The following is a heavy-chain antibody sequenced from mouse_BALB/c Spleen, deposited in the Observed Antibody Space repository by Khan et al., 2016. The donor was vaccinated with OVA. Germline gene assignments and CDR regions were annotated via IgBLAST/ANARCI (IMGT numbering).Heavy chain of an antibody. CDR3: ARGNYYGSNSWFAY. Sequence: EVQLQQSGPELVKPGASMKISCKASGYSFTDYTMNWVKQSHGKTLEWIGLINPYNGFTSYNQKFKGKATLTVDKSSSTAYMELLSLTSEDSAVYYCARGNYYGSNSWFAYWGQGTLVTVSA. V-gene: IGHV1-18*01. J-gene: IGHJ3*01. D-gene: IGHD1-1*01. CDR1: GYSFTDYT. CDR2: INPYNGFT.